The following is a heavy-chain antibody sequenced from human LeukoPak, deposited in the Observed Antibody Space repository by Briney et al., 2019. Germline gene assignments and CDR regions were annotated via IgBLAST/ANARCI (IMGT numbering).Heavy chain of an antibody. J-gene: IGHJ3*02. D-gene: IGHD3-10*01. V-gene: IGHV3-21*05. Sequence: PGGSLRLSCAASGFTFSSYEMNWVRQAPGKGLEWVSYISSSSSYIYYADSVKGRFTISRDNAKNSLYLQMNSLRAEDTAVYYCARGDGDTGSAFDIWGQGTMVTVSS. CDR3: ARGDGDTGSAFDI. CDR1: GFTFSSYE. CDR2: ISSSSSYI.